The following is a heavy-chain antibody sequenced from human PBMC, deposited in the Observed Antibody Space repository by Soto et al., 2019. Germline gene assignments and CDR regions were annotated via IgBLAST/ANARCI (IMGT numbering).Heavy chain of an antibody. Sequence: GPTRLNPTQSLTVTCTCSGFSVKTSGVGVGWIRQPPGKTLEWLALIYWNDFKRYTPSLESRLTITKDTSKNQVVLTATNVDPEDTATYYCAHSRGYNGYEGPPLYETDVWGQGTTVT. CDR3: AHSRGYNGYEGPPLYETDV. V-gene: IGHV2-5*01. J-gene: IGHJ6*02. CDR1: GFSVKTSGVG. CDR2: IYWNDFK. D-gene: IGHD5-12*01.